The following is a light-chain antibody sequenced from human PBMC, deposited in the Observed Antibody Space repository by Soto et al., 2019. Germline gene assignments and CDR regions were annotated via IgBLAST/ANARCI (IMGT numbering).Light chain of an antibody. Sequence: DIQMTQSPSSLSASVGDRVTITCRASQDISIFLGWFQHKPGKAPRRLIHAASTLESGVPSRFSGSGSGTEFTLTINGLQPEDFATYYCQQHHTYPQTFGQGTKVDIK. CDR3: QQHHTYPQT. V-gene: IGKV1-17*01. CDR2: AAS. CDR1: QDISIF. J-gene: IGKJ1*01.